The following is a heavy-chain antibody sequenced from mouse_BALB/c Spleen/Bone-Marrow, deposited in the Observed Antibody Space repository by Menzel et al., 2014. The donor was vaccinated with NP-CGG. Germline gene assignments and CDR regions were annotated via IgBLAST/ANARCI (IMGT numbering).Heavy chain of an antibody. CDR2: IWSDGST. D-gene: IGHD4-1*01. CDR3: ARTGTYCAMDY. J-gene: IGHJ4*01. CDR1: GFSLTSYG. V-gene: IGHV2-6*02. Sequence: VKLVESGPGLVAPSQSLSITCTVSGFSLTSYGIHWVRQPPGKGLEWLVVIWSDGSTTYNSSLKSRLNIRKDNSKSQVFLKVSSLQTDDTAMYYCARTGTYCAMDYWGQGTSVTVSS.